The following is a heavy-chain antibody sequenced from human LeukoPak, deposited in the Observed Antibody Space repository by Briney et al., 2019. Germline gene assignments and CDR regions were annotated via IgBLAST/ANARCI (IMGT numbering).Heavy chain of an antibody. Sequence: SETLSLTCGVSGASISRSTWWSWVRQPPEKGLEWIGEIDHNGNTNYSPSLKSRVTISVDKSNNQFSLKLNYVTAADTAVYYCASRGGGSGHPYYFDYWGQGTLVTVSS. V-gene: IGHV4-4*02. D-gene: IGHD3-16*01. CDR3: ASRGGGSGHPYYFDY. CDR2: IDHNGNT. CDR1: GASISRSTW. J-gene: IGHJ4*02.